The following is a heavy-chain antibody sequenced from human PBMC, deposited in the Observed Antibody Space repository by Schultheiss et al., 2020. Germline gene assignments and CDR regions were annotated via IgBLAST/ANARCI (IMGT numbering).Heavy chain of an antibody. J-gene: IGHJ6*02. Sequence: AAVKVSCKASGGTFSSYAISWVRQAPGQGLEWMGWISAYNGNTNYAQKLQGRVTMTTDTSTSTAYMELRSLRSDDTAVYYCARGVTVTTTYYYYGMDVWGQGTTVTVSS. CDR2: ISAYNGNT. D-gene: IGHD4-17*01. CDR3: ARGVTVTTTYYYYGMDV. V-gene: IGHV1-18*01. CDR1: GGTFSSYA.